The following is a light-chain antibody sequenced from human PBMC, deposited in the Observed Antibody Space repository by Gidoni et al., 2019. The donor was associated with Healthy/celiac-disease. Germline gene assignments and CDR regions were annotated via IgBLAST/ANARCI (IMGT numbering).Light chain of an antibody. Sequence: EIVLTQSPATLSVSPGERATLSCRASQSVSSSLAWYQQKPGQTPRLLIYDASNRSTGIPATFISSGSATNFTLTTSSLVHEDFSVYYCQQRSNWPPVTFGGGTKVEIK. V-gene: IGKV3-11*01. CDR1: QSVSSS. J-gene: IGKJ4*01. CDR3: QQRSNWPPVT. CDR2: DAS.